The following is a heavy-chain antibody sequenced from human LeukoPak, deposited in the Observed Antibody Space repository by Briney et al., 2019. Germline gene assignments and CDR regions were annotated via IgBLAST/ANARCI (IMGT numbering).Heavy chain of an antibody. J-gene: IGHJ6*02. V-gene: IGHV1-18*01. D-gene: IGHD6-19*01. Sequence: ASVKVSCKASGYTYTSYGISWVRQAPGQGLEWMGWISAYNGNTNYAQKLQGRVTMTTDTSTSTAYMELRSLRSDDTAVYYCASRIAVDYGMDVWGQGTTVTVSS. CDR3: ASRIAVDYGMDV. CDR1: GYTYTSYG. CDR2: ISAYNGNT.